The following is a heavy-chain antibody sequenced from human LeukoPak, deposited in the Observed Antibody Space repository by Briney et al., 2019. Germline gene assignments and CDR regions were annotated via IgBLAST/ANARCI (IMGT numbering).Heavy chain of an antibody. Sequence: PSETLSLTCAVYGGSFSGYYWSRIRQPPGKGLEWIGEINHSGSTNYNPSLKSRVTISVDTSKNQFSLKLSSVTAADTAVYYCARGVRQWLVFFAFDIWGQGTMVTVSS. J-gene: IGHJ3*02. CDR3: ARGVRQWLVFFAFDI. CDR2: INHSGST. V-gene: IGHV4-34*01. CDR1: GGSFSGYY. D-gene: IGHD6-19*01.